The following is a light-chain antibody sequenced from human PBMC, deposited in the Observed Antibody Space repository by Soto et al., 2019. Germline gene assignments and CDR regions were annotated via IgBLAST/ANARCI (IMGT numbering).Light chain of an antibody. V-gene: IGKV1-5*03. J-gene: IGKJ1*01. Sequence: DIQMTQSPSTLSASVGDRVTITCRASESIDSWLAWHQQKPGRAPKLLISKASSLESGVPSRFSGSGSGTGFSLTISSLQPEDFATYYCQQTYSTLRTFGQGTKVDIK. CDR2: KAS. CDR3: QQTYSTLRT. CDR1: ESIDSW.